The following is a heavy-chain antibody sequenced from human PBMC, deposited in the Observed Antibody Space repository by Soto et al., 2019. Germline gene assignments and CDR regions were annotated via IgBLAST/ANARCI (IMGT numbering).Heavy chain of an antibody. D-gene: IGHD2-15*01. Sequence: QVQLQESGPGLVKPSQTLSLTCNVSGGSIRTGGYYWSWIRHHPGKGLEWIGYIYYSGSTYYNPSLKSRVTISVDTSKNQFSLNLSSVTAADTAVYFCARKPDKRGYFDYWGQGTLVTVSS. CDR3: ARKPDKRGYFDY. J-gene: IGHJ4*02. CDR1: GGSIRTGGYY. CDR2: IYYSGST. V-gene: IGHV4-31*03.